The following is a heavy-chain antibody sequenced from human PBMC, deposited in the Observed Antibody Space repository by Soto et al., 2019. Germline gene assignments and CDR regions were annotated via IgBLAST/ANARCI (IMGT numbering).Heavy chain of an antibody. V-gene: IGHV4-59*08. Sequence: SETLSLTCTVSGSPISSYYWSWFRQPPGQGLEWVGYVYYTGTTTYSPSLKSRVTISVDASKSQFSLNLRSVTAADTAVYYCARLGDYYQALXYWGHGALVTVSS. CDR1: GSPISSYY. CDR2: VYYTGTT. J-gene: IGHJ4*01. CDR3: ARLGDYYQALXY. D-gene: IGHD3-22*01.